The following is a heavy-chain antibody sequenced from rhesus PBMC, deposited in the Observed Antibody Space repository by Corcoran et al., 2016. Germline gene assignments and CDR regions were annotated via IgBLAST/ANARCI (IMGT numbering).Heavy chain of an antibody. D-gene: IGHD2-15*01. CDR2: IYVSGGGT. CDR3: ARVCSSTYCSYWYFDL. CDR1: GGSISDDYY. V-gene: IGHV4-106*01. Sequence: QVQLQESGPGLVKPSETLSLTCAVSGGSISDDYYWSWIRQPPGKGLEWIGYIYVSGGGTNYNPSLKNRVTISIDTSKNQFSLKLSSVTAADTAVYYCARVCSSTYCSYWYFDLWGPGTPITISS. J-gene: IGHJ2*01.